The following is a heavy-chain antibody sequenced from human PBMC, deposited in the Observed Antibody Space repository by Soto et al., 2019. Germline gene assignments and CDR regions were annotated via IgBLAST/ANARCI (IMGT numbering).Heavy chain of an antibody. CDR1: GFTFSTYS. Sequence: EVYLVESGGGLVQPGGSLRLSCAASGFTFSTYSMNWVRQAPGKGLEWVSYISSSSGTVYYADSVKGRFTVSRDNAKNSLYLQMNSLRDEDTAVYYCARENPRFHYDSSGQPPIGYWGQGTLVTVSS. D-gene: IGHD3-22*01. V-gene: IGHV3-48*02. CDR2: ISSSSGTV. J-gene: IGHJ4*02. CDR3: ARENPRFHYDSSGQPPIGY.